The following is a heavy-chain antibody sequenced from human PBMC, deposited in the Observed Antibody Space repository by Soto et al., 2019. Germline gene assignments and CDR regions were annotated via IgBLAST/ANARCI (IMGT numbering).Heavy chain of an antibody. CDR1: GLTFSSYA. CDR2: ISGSGGST. D-gene: IGHD3-9*01. V-gene: IGHV3-23*01. Sequence: GSLRLSCAASGLTFSSYAISWVRQAPGKGLEWVSAISGSGGSTYYADSVKGRFTISRDNSKNTLYLQMNSRRAEDTAVYYCAKVRYYDILPGYYNWGQGTLVTVSS. J-gene: IGHJ4*02. CDR3: AKVRYYDILPGYYN.